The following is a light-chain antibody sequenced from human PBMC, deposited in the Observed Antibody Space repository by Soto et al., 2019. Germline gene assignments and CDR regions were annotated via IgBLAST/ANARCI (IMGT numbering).Light chain of an antibody. J-gene: IGKJ1*01. Sequence: ETVMTQAPATLSVAPGERATLSCRASQNIRNNVAWYQQKPGQAPSLLIHGASTRATGFPARFTGSGSGTDFNLTINRVETEDFAVYLCQQYAGSTRTFGQGTKVDIK. CDR3: QQYAGSTRT. V-gene: IGKV3-15*01. CDR1: QNIRNN. CDR2: GAS.